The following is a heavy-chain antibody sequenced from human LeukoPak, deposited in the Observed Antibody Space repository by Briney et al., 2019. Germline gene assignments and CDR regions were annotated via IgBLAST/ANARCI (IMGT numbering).Heavy chain of an antibody. CDR3: FKDVVSGSTWYYLDY. D-gene: IGHD6-13*01. Sequence: GRSLRLSCAASAFTFDDYAMRWVRQTPGKGLEWVSGISWNSANIGYADSVQGRFTISRDNAKNSLYLQMNSLRAEDTALYYCFKDVVSGSTWYYLDYWGQGTLVTVSS. CDR1: AFTFDDYA. V-gene: IGHV3-9*01. J-gene: IGHJ4*02. CDR2: ISWNSANI.